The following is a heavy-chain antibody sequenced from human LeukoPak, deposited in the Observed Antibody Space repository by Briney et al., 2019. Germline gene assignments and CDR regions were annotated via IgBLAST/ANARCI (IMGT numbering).Heavy chain of an antibody. CDR1: GFTFSSYG. D-gene: IGHD6-13*01. J-gene: IGHJ3*02. CDR2: ISYDGSNK. CDR3: AKDGSSSWYGSGGDAFDI. V-gene: IGHV3-30*18. Sequence: GGSLRLSCAASGFTFSSYGMHWVRQAPGKGLEWVAVISYDGSNKYYADSVKGRFTISRDNSKNTLYLQMNSLRAEDTAVYYCAKDGSSSWYGSGGDAFDIWGQGTMVTVSS.